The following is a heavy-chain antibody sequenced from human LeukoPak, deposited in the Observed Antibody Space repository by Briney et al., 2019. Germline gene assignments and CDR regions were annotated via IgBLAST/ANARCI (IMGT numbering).Heavy chain of an antibody. D-gene: IGHD5-12*01. V-gene: IGHV5-51*01. Sequence: GESLKISCKGSGYRFTSYWIGWVRQMPGKGLDWIGIIYPGDSDTRYSPSFQSQVTISADKSISTAYLQWSSLKASDTAMYYCARHSVSYSGYAPFDYWGQGTLVTVSS. CDR2: IYPGDSDT. CDR1: GYRFTSYW. J-gene: IGHJ4*02. CDR3: ARHSVSYSGYAPFDY.